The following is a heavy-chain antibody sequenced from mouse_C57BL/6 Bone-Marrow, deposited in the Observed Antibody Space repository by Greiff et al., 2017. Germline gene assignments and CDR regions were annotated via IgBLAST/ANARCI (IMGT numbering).Heavy chain of an antibody. CDR3: ARGLRLPPWFAY. Sequence: QVQLQQPGAELVKPGASVKLSCKASGYTFTSYWMHWVKQRPGQGLEWIGMIHPNSGSTNYNEKFKSKATLTVDKSSSPAYMQLSSLTSEDSAVYYCARGLRLPPWFAYWGQGTLVTVSA. CDR1: GYTFTSYW. D-gene: IGHD3-2*02. V-gene: IGHV1-64*01. CDR2: IHPNSGST. J-gene: IGHJ3*01.